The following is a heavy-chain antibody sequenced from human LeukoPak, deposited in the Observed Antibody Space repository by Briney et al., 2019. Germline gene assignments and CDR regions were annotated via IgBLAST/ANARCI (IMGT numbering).Heavy chain of an antibody. CDR3: ARGDDGN. Sequence: SSETLSLTCTVSGDSISSSGYYWSWIRQPAGKGLEWIGRIYTSGSTNYNPSLKSRVTISVDTSKNQFSLKLSSVTAADTAVYYCARGDDGNWGKGTLVTVSS. D-gene: IGHD1-1*01. CDR1: GDSISSSGYY. J-gene: IGHJ4*02. CDR2: IYTSGST. V-gene: IGHV4-61*02.